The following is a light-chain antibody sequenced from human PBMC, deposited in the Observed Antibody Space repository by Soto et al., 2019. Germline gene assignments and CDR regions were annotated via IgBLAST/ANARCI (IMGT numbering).Light chain of an antibody. V-gene: IGLV1-44*01. CDR1: SSNIGSHT. J-gene: IGLJ2*01. CDR3: ASFDDSLNGVV. CDR2: SNT. Sequence: QPVRTQPPSAPGTPGRTIANSCSRASSNIGSHTVNCYQQLPGTAPRLLIYSNTQRPSAVPARLSGSKSGTSASLAISGLQSDDDGDYYCASFDDSLNGVVFGGGTKLTVL.